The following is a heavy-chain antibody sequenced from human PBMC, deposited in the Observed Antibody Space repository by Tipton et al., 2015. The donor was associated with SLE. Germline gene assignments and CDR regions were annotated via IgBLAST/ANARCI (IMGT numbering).Heavy chain of an antibody. V-gene: IGHV4-30-4*01. J-gene: IGHJ4*02. CDR1: GGSISSGDYY. D-gene: IGHD3-22*01. CDR3: ARGNYYDSGSFDY. Sequence: TLSLTCTVSGGSISSGDYYWSWIRQPPGKGLEWIGYIYYSGSTYYNPSLKSRVTISVDTSKNQFSLKLSSVTAADTAVYYCARGNYYDSGSFDYWGQGTLVTVSS. CDR2: IYYSGST.